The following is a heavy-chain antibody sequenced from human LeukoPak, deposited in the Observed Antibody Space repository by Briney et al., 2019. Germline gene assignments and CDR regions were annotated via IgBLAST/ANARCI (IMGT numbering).Heavy chain of an antibody. CDR2: MNPNSGNT. D-gene: IGHD2-15*01. CDR1: GYTFTSYD. J-gene: IGHJ1*01. CDR3: ARGPYLWDIVVVVAAAGYFQH. Sequence: GASVKVSCKASGYTFTSYDINWVRQATGQGLEWMGWMNPNSGNTGYAQKFQGRVTMTRNTSISTAYMELSSLRSEDTAVYYCARGPYLWDIVVVVAAAGYFQHWGEGTLVTVSS. V-gene: IGHV1-8*01.